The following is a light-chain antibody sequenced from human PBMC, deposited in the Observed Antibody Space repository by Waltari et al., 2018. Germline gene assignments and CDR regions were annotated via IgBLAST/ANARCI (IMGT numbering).Light chain of an antibody. CDR3: QQRTNWQLT. J-gene: IGKJ4*01. CDR2: DAS. CDR1: QSVSTY. Sequence: EVVLTQSPATLSLSPGERATLSCRASQSVSTYLALYQHKPGQAPRLLIYDASNRATGIPARFSGSGSGTDFTLTISSLEPEDFAVYYCQQRTNWQLTFGGGTKVEIK. V-gene: IGKV3-11*01.